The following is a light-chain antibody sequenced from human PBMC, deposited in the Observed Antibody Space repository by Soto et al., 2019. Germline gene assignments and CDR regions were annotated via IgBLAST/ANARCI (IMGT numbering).Light chain of an antibody. CDR3: QQYGSSPWA. CDR2: GAS. V-gene: IGKV3-20*01. Sequence: EIVLAQSTGTLSLSPGESATLSCRASQSVSSSFLAWYQQKAGQAPRLRIYGASRRATGIPDRVSGSGSGTDFTLTISRLVPEDFAVYDCQQYGSSPWAFGQGTKVEI. CDR1: QSVSSSF. J-gene: IGKJ1*01.